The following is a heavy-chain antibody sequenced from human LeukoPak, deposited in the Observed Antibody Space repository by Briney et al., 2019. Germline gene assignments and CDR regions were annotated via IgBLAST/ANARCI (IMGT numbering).Heavy chain of an antibody. J-gene: IGHJ3*02. CDR1: GFTFSSYG. V-gene: IGHV3-NL1*01. CDR2: IYSGGST. D-gene: IGHD1-26*01. Sequence: GGSLRLSCAASGFTFSSYGMHWVRQALGKGLEWVAVIYSGGSTYYADSVKGRFTISRHNSKNTLYLQMNSLRAEDTAVYYCAVFGIVGASGDIWGQGTMVTVSS. CDR3: AVFGIVGASGDI.